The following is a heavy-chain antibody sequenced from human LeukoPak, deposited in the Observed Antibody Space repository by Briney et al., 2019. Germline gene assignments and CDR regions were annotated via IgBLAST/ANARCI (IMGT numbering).Heavy chain of an antibody. CDR3: ARGIVVVPAASFDY. V-gene: IGHV4-34*01. D-gene: IGHD2-2*01. J-gene: IGHJ4*02. CDR2: INHSGST. Sequence: SETLSLTCAVYGGSFSGYYWSWIRQPPGKGLEWIGEINHSGSTNYNPSLKSRVTISVDTSKNQFSLKLSSVTAADTAVYYCARGIVVVPAASFDYWGQGTLVTVSS. CDR1: GGSFSGYY.